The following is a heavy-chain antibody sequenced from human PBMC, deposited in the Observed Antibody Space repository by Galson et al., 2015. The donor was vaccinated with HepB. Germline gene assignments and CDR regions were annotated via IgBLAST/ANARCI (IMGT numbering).Heavy chain of an antibody. D-gene: IGHD4-17*01. CDR2: IYYRSKWYN. V-gene: IGHV6-1*01. CDR3: ARGEVTTGLRYFDY. Sequence: CAISGDSVSSNSAAWNWIRQSPSRGLEWLGRIYYRSKWYNDYAVSVKSRITINPDTSKNQFSLQLNSVTPEDTAVYYCARGEVTTGLRYFDYWGQGTLVTVSS. J-gene: IGHJ4*02. CDR1: GDSVSSNSAA.